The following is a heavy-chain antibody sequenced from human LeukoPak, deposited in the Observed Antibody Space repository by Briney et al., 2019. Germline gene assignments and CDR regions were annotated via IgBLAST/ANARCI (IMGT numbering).Heavy chain of an antibody. D-gene: IGHD2-15*01. CDR3: ARDGGLHTNFDY. V-gene: IGHV3-7*01. CDR1: GFSFRNYW. Sequence: TGGSLRLSCAASGFSFRNYWMGWVRQAPGKGLEWVANTKPDGSAEYYADSVRGRFTVSRDNADNLLYLQMNRLRAEDTAVYYCARDGGLHTNFDYWGQGTLLAVSS. J-gene: IGHJ4*02. CDR2: TKPDGSAE.